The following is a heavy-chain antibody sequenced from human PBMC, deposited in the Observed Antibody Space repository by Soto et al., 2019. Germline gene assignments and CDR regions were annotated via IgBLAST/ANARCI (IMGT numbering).Heavy chain of an antibody. CDR2: IKQDGSEK. J-gene: IGHJ6*02. D-gene: IGHD2-8*01. Sequence: VGSLQISCAASGFTFSSSAISWVRTAPGKGLEWVASIKQDGSEKYYVDSVKGRFTISRDNAKNSLYLQMNSLRAEDTAVYYCARDRPVIYCTNGVCGVGGMDVWGQGTTVTVCS. V-gene: IGHV3-7*03. CDR3: ARDRPVIYCTNGVCGVGGMDV. CDR1: GFTFSSSA.